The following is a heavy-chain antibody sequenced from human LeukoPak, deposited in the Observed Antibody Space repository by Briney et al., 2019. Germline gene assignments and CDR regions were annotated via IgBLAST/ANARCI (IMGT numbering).Heavy chain of an antibody. CDR2: INHSGST. V-gene: IGHV4-34*01. J-gene: IGHJ6*02. CDR1: GGSFSGYY. D-gene: IGHD2-21*02. Sequence: SETLSLTCAVYGGSFSGYYWSWIRQPPGKGLEWMGEINHSGSTNYNPSLKSRVTISVDTSKNQFSLKLSSVTAADTAVYYCARADAYCGGDCYSYYYYYGMDVWGQGTTVTVSS. CDR3: ARADAYCGGDCYSYYYYYGMDV.